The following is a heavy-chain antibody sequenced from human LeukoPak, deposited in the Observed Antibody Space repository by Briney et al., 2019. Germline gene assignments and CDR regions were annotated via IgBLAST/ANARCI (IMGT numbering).Heavy chain of an antibody. CDR1: GFTFSSYW. Sequence: GGSLRLSCAASGFTFSSYWMSWVRQAPGKGLEWVANIKEDGSGIYYVDSVEGRFTISRDNAKKSLYLQMNSLRAEDTAVYYCARGDTSGYYYRFFDYWGQGTLVTVSS. V-gene: IGHV3-7*01. CDR2: IKEDGSGI. D-gene: IGHD3-22*01. J-gene: IGHJ4*02. CDR3: ARGDTSGYYYRFFDY.